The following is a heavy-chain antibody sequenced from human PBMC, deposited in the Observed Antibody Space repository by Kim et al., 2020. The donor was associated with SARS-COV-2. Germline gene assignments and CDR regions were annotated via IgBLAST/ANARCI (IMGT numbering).Heavy chain of an antibody. CDR1: GYTFTGYY. J-gene: IGHJ4*02. Sequence: ASVKVSCKASGYTFTGYYMHWVRQAPGQGLEWMGRINPNSGRTNYAQKFQGRVTMTRDTSISTAYMELSRLRSDDTAVYYCARDLGYSSSSLVDYLGQGTLVTVSS. V-gene: IGHV1-2*06. D-gene: IGHD6-6*01. CDR2: INPNSGRT. CDR3: ARDLGYSSSSLVDY.